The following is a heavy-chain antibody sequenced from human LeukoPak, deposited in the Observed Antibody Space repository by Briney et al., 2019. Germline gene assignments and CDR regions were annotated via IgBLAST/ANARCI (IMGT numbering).Heavy chain of an antibody. J-gene: IGHJ4*02. CDR3: ARVGYGSGSYRYFDY. CDR2: IYDTGST. CDR1: GGSITSYY. V-gene: IGHV3-66*01. D-gene: IGHD3-10*01. Sequence: ETLSLTCTVSGGSITSYYWSWVRQAPGKGLEWVSIIYDTGSTYYADSVKGRFTISRDNSKNTVYLQMKSLRADDTAVYFCARVGYGSGSYRYFDYWGQGTLVTVSS.